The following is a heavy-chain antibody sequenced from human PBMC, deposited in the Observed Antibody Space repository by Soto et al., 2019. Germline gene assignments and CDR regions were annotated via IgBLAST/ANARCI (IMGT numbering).Heavy chain of an antibody. CDR1: GGSFSGYY. Sequence: PSETLSLTCAVYGGSFSGYYWSWIRQPPGKGLEWIGEINHSGSTNYNPSLKSRVTISVDTSKNQFSLKLSSVTAADTAVYYCARATKTITIFGVGDSYYYYYGMDVWGQGTTVTVSS. CDR2: INHSGST. CDR3: ARATKTITIFGVGDSYYYYYGMDV. V-gene: IGHV4-34*01. J-gene: IGHJ6*02. D-gene: IGHD3-3*01.